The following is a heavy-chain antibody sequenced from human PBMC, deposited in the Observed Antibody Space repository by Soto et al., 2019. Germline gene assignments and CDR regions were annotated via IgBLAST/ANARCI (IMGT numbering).Heavy chain of an antibody. J-gene: IGHJ4*02. V-gene: IGHV1-69*02. Sequence: QVQLVQSGAEVKKPGSSVRVSCKASGDTFTFYSINWVRQAPGLGLEWMGRINPILSMSNYAQRFQGRVTMTADKSTSTAYMELSSLRSEETAMYYCARSYGSGYRAFDYWGQGALVTVSS. D-gene: IGHD3-10*01. CDR3: ARSYGSGYRAFDY. CDR2: INPILSMS. CDR1: GDTFTFYS.